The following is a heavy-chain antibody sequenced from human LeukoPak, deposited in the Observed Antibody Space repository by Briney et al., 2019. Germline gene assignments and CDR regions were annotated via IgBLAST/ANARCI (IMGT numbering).Heavy chain of an antibody. V-gene: IGHV3-21*01. CDR1: GFTFSSYS. CDR2: ISSSSGYI. D-gene: IGHD2-2*02. CDR3: ARAVTTDWSSTSCYRVTSYYYYMDV. Sequence: GSLRLSCAASGFTFSSYSMNWVRQAPGKGLEWVSSISSSSGYIYYADSVKGRLTISRDNAKNSLYLQMNSLRAEDTAVYYCARAVTTDWSSTSCYRVTSYYYYMDVWGKGTTVTVSS. J-gene: IGHJ6*03.